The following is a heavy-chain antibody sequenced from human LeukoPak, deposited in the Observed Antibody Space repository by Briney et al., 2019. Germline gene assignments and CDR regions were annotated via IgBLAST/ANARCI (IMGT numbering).Heavy chain of an antibody. CDR2: INPNSGGT. Sequence: GESLKISCKGSGYTFTGYYMHWVRQAPGQGLEWMGWINPNSGGTNYAQKFQGRVTMTRDTSISTAYMELSRLRSDDTAVYYCARDIHSGGYPIDYWGQGTLVTVSS. CDR1: GYTFTGYY. J-gene: IGHJ4*02. D-gene: IGHD1-26*01. CDR3: ARDIHSGGYPIDY. V-gene: IGHV1-2*02.